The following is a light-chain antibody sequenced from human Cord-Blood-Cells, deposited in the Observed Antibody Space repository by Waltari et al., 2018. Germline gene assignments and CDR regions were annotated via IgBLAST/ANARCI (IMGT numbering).Light chain of an antibody. V-gene: IGKV1-39*01. CDR3: QRSDSTRVT. Sequence: DIQMTQSPSSLSASVGDRVTITCRASQSISSYLNWYQQKPGKAPKLLIYAASSLQSGGPSRFRGSGAGREVGLIISSLEPGEVETEGCQRSDSTRVTCGPGIRVDI. CDR2: AAS. CDR1: QSISSY. J-gene: IGKJ3*01.